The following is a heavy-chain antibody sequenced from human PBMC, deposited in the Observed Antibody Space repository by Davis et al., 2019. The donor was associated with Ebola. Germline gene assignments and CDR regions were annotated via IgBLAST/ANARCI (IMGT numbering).Heavy chain of an antibody. D-gene: IGHD4-17*01. V-gene: IGHV1-69*06. J-gene: IGHJ6*02. CDR2: IIPIFGTA. CDR1: GGTFSSYA. Sequence: SVKVSCKASGGTFSSYAISWVRQAPGQGLEWMGGIIPIFGTANYAQKFQGRVTITADKSTSTAYMELSSLRSEDTAVYYCARLYGDYVADGMDVWGQGTSVTVSS. CDR3: ARLYGDYVADGMDV.